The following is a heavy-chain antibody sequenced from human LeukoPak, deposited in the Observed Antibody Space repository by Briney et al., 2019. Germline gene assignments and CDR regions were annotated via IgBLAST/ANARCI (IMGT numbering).Heavy chain of an antibody. Sequence: GGSLRLSCAASGFSFSVFWMHWVRQAPGKGPVWVSRIKTDGSITDYADSVKGRFTISRDNAKNTLYLQMNSLRAGDTAVYYCARGGSYLSAFDIWGQGTMVTVSS. D-gene: IGHD1-26*01. CDR2: IKTDGSIT. CDR1: GFSFSVFW. V-gene: IGHV3-74*01. CDR3: ARGGSYLSAFDI. J-gene: IGHJ3*02.